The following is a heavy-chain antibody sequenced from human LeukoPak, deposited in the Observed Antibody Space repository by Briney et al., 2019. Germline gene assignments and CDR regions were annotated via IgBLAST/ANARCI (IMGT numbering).Heavy chain of an antibody. CDR1: GGTFSSYA. V-gene: IGHV1-69*05. Sequence: SVKVPCKASGGTFSSYAISWVRQAPGQGLEWMGGIIPIFGTANYAQKFQGRVTITTDESTSTAYMELSSLRSEDTAVYYCATVLYNWFDPWGQGTLVTVSS. CDR2: IIPIFGTA. CDR3: ATVLYNWFDP. D-gene: IGHD4-17*01. J-gene: IGHJ5*02.